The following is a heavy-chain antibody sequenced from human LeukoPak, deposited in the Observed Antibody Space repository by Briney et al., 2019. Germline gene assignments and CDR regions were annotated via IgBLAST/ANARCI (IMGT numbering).Heavy chain of an antibody. CDR1: GGSIISYY. D-gene: IGHD6-13*01. J-gene: IGHJ2*01. V-gene: IGHV4-59*01. CDR3: ARTYGSSGLGYFDL. CDR2: IYYSGST. Sequence: SETLSLTCTVSGGSIISYYWSWIRQPPGKGLEWIGYIYYSGSTNYSPSLKRRLTISVDASKNQFSLKLSAVTAADTAVYYCARTYGSSGLGYFDLWGRGTLVTVSS.